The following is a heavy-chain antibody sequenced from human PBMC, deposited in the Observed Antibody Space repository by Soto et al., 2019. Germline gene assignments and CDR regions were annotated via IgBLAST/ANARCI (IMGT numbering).Heavy chain of an antibody. CDR2: MNPNSGNT. J-gene: IGHJ5*02. V-gene: IGHV1-8*01. D-gene: IGHD2-2*01. CDR3: STRRRYCSSTSCYSRNWFDP. Sequence: ASVKVSCKASGYTFTSYDINWVRQATGQGLEWMGWMNPNSGNTGYAQKFQGRVTMTRNTSISTAYMELSSLRSEDTAVYYCSTRRRYCSSTSCYSRNWFDPLGQGTLVTVSS. CDR1: GYTFTSYD.